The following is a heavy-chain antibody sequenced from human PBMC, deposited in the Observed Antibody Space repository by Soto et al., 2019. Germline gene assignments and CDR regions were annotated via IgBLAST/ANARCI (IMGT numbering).Heavy chain of an antibody. J-gene: IGHJ6*02. CDR3: ARTRLRYFDWLLYYYYGMDV. CDR1: GYTFTSYY. D-gene: IGHD3-9*01. V-gene: IGHV1-46*01. Sequence: GASVKVSCKASGYTFTSYYMHWVRQAPGQGLEWMGIINPSGGSTSYAQKFQGRVTMTRDTSTSTVYMELSSLRSEDTAVYYCARTRLRYFDWLLYYYYGMDVWGQGTTVTVSS. CDR2: INPSGGST.